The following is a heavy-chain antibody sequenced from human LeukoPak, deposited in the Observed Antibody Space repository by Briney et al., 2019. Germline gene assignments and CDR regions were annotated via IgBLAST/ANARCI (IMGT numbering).Heavy chain of an antibody. D-gene: IGHD1-26*01. Sequence: GASVKVSCKASGGTFSSYAISWVRQAPGQGLEWMGGIIPIFGTANYAQKFQGRVTITTDESTSTAYMELSSLRSEDTAVYYCAFTSRSYYLYYFDYWGQGTLVTVSS. J-gene: IGHJ4*02. CDR1: GGTFSSYA. CDR3: AFTSRSYYLYYFDY. V-gene: IGHV1-69*05. CDR2: IIPIFGTA.